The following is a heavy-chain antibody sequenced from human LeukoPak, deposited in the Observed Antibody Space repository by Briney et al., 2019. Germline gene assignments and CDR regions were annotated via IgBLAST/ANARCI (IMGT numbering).Heavy chain of an antibody. CDR3: ARGRDCSSTSCLLYDY. J-gene: IGHJ4*02. V-gene: IGHV3-11*04. Sequence: GGSLRLSCAASGFTFSDYYMSWIRQAPGKGLEWVSYISSSGSTIYYADSVKGRFTIPRDNAKNSLYLQMNSLRAEDTAVYYCARGRDCSSTSCLLYDYWGQGTLVTVSS. CDR1: GFTFSDYY. CDR2: ISSSGSTI. D-gene: IGHD2-2*01.